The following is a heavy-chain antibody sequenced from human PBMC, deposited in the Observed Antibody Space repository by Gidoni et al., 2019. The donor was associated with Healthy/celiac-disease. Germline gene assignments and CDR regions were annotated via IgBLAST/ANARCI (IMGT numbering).Heavy chain of an antibody. D-gene: IGHD5-18*01. CDR2: ILPGDSDT. V-gene: IGHV5-51*01. CDR3: ARLRGYSSSYYYYGMDV. CDR1: GYSFTIYW. Sequence: EVQLVQSGAEVKKPGESLKISCKGYGYSFTIYWIGWVRQMPGKGLEWMGIILPGDSDTRYSPAFQGQVTISADKSISTAYLQWSSLKASDTAMYYCARLRGYSSSYYYYGMDVWGQGTTVTVSS. J-gene: IGHJ6*02.